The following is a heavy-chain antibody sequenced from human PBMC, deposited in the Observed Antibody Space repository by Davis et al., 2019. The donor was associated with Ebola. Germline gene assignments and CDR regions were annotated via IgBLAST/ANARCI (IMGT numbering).Heavy chain of an antibody. CDR2: IKQDGSEK. Sequence: PGGSLRLSCAASGFTFSSYWMSWVRQAPGKGLEWVANIKQDGSEKYYVDSVKGRFTISRDNAKNSLYLQMNSLRAEDTAVYYCARDAALVRGANFDYWGQGTLVTVSS. CDR3: ARDAALVRGANFDY. D-gene: IGHD3-10*01. CDR1: GFTFSSYW. J-gene: IGHJ4*02. V-gene: IGHV3-7*03.